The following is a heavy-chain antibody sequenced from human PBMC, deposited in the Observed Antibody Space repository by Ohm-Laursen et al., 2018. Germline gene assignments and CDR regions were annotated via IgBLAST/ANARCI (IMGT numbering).Heavy chain of an antibody. D-gene: IGHD3-10*01. CDR3: ARVVRGWFDP. CDR1: GDSISDSY. CDR2: IFYTGST. Sequence: SQTLSLTCTVSGDSISDSYWSWIRQPPGKGLEWIGYIFYTGSTDYNPSLKSRVTISVDTSKNQFSLKLSSVTAADTAVYYCARVVRGWFDPWGQGTLVTVSS. J-gene: IGHJ5*02. V-gene: IGHV4-59*08.